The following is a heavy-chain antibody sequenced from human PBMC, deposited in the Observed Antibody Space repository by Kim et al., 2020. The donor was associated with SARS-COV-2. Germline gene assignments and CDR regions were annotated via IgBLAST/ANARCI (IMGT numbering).Heavy chain of an antibody. CDR3: ARASGDCSSTSCYVALSWYYFDY. CDR1: GYTFTGYY. D-gene: IGHD2-2*01. Sequence: ASVKVSCKASGYTFTGYYMHWVRQAPGQGLEWMGWINPNSGGTNYAQKFQGRVTMTRDTSISTAYMELSRLRSDDTAVYYCARASGDCSSTSCYVALSWYYFDYWGQGTLVTVSS. V-gene: IGHV1-2*02. CDR2: INPNSGGT. J-gene: IGHJ4*02.